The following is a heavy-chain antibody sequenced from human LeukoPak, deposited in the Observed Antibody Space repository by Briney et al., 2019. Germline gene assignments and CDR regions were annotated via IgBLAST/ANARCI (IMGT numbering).Heavy chain of an antibody. CDR2: IIPIFGTA. V-gene: IGHV1-69*13. CDR3: ARTTCGGDCYSGWFDP. Sequence: SVKVSCKASGGTFSSYAISWVRQAPGQGLERMGGIIPIFGTANYAQKFQGRVTITADESTSTAYMELSSLRSEDTAVYYCARTTCGGDCYSGWFDPWGQGTLVTVSS. D-gene: IGHD2-21*02. CDR1: GGTFSSYA. J-gene: IGHJ5*02.